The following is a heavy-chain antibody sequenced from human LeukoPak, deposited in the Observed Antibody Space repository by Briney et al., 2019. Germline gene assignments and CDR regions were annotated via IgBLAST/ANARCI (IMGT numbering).Heavy chain of an antibody. CDR1: GFTFSSYW. Sequence: GGSLRLSCAASGFTFSSYWMNWVRQAPGKGLECVANIKQDGSEKYYVDSVKGRFTISRDNAKNSLYLQMNSLRAEDTAVYYCARVAEPAAPVNWFDPWGQGTLVTVSS. D-gene: IGHD2-2*01. J-gene: IGHJ5*02. V-gene: IGHV3-7*01. CDR3: ARVAEPAAPVNWFDP. CDR2: IKQDGSEK.